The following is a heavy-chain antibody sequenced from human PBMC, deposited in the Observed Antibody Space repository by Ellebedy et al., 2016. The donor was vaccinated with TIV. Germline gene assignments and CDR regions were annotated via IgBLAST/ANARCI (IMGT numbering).Heavy chain of an antibody. CDR2: IGNNNGNT. CDR3: ARVMASNTPYY. V-gene: IGHV1-18*01. Sequence: ASVKVSXXASGYTFTTHGITWVRQAPGQGLEWMGWIGNNNGNTRYTQKFQGRVTLTTDTSTSTAYMELGSLRSDDTAVYYCARVMASNTPYYWGQGTLVIVSS. D-gene: IGHD5-24*01. CDR1: GYTFTTHG. J-gene: IGHJ4*02.